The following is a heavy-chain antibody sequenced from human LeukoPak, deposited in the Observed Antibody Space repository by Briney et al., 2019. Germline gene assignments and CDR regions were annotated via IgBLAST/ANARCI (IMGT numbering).Heavy chain of an antibody. J-gene: IGHJ3*02. CDR3: ARGRSGGLVDAFDI. V-gene: IGHV3-48*03. CDR1: GFTFSSYE. CDR2: ISFSGTTI. Sequence: PGGSLRLSCAASGFTFSSYEMNWVRQAPGKGLEWVSYISFSGTTIYYADSVKGRFTISRDNAKNSLYLRMNSLRAEDTAVYYCARGRSGGLVDAFDIWGQGTVVTVSS. D-gene: IGHD3-16*01.